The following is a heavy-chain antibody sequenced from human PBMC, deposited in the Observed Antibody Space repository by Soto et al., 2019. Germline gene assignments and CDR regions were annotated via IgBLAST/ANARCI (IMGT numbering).Heavy chain of an antibody. CDR2: IYWDDDK. CDR3: AHEGYCSGGSCYSFDY. J-gene: IGHJ4*02. CDR1: GFSLSTSGVG. D-gene: IGHD2-15*01. V-gene: IGHV2-5*02. Sequence: QITLKESGPTLVNPTQTLTLTCTFSGFSLSTSGVGVGWIRQPPGKALEWLALIYWDDDKRYSPSLKSGLTITKDTSKNQVVLTMTNMDPVDTATYYCAHEGYCSGGSCYSFDYWGQGTLVTVSS.